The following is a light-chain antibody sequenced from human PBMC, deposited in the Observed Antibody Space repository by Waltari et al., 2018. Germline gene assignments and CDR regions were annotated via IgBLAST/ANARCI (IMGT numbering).Light chain of an antibody. J-gene: IGKJ1*01. Sequence: DIQMTQSPSSLSASVGDTVPVTCRASQTIRKYLNWYQQKPGETPKLLIFSGSTLQSGVPTRFSGSGSGTDFTLTINGLQPEDFATYFCQQTFNSPWTFGQGTKVEVK. CDR2: SGS. V-gene: IGKV1-39*01. CDR1: QTIRKY. CDR3: QQTFNSPWT.